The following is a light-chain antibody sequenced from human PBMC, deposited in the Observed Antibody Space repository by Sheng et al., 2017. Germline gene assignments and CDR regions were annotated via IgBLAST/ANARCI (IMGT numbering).Light chain of an antibody. CDR2: GAS. Sequence: EIVMTQSPATLSVSPGERATLSCRASQSVSSKPGQAPRLLIYGASTRVTGIPARFSGSGSGTEFTLTISSLQSEDSAVYYCQQYNNWRSFGQGTKVEIK. CDR1: QSVSS. V-gene: IGKV3-15*01. CDR3: QQYNNWRS. J-gene: IGKJ1*01.